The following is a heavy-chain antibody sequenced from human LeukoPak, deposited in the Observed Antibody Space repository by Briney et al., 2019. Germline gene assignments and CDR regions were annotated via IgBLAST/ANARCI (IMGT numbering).Heavy chain of an antibody. D-gene: IGHD2-2*01. CDR1: GGSISSYY. CDR2: IYYSGST. V-gene: IGHV4-59*01. J-gene: IGHJ3*01. Sequence: SETLSLTCTVSGGSISSYYWSWIRQPPGKGLEWIGYIYYSGSTNYNPSLKSRVTISVDTSKNQFSLKLSSVTAADTAVYYCARDGSGHSSTSCYDVWGQGTMVTVSS. CDR3: ARDGSGHSSTSCYDV.